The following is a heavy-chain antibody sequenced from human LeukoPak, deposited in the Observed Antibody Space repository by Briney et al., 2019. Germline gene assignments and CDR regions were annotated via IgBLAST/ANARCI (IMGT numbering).Heavy chain of an antibody. CDR3: ARRGRIQLWFYFDY. CDR1: GGSFSGYY. D-gene: IGHD5-18*01. Sequence: PSETLSLTCAVYGGSFSGYYWSWIRQPPGKGLEWIGEINHSGSTNYNPSLKSRVTISVDTSKNQFSLKLSSVTAADTAVYYCARRGRIQLWFYFDYWGQGTLVTVSS. CDR2: INHSGST. J-gene: IGHJ4*02. V-gene: IGHV4-34*01.